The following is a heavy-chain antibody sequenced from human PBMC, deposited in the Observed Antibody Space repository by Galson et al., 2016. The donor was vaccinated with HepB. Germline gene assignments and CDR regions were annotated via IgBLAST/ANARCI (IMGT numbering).Heavy chain of an antibody. V-gene: IGHV3-23*01. Sequence: SLRLSCAGSGFTFSSYAMNWVRQAPGKGLEWGSSISGSGITTYYADSVRGRFTISRDTSKNTLYLQMNSLRAEDTAVYYCAKDPSSGSYSFGLTRKFDYWGQGTLVTVSS. CDR1: GFTFSSYA. CDR2: ISGSGITT. CDR3: AKDPSSGSYSFGLTRKFDY. D-gene: IGHD1-26*01. J-gene: IGHJ4*02.